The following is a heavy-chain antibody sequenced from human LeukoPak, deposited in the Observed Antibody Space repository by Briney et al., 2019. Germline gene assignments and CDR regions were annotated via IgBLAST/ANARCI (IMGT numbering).Heavy chain of an antibody. Sequence: SETLSLTCTVSGDSISSTSDYWGWIRQPPGKGLEWIGSIYYSGSTYYNPSLKSRVTISVDTSKNQFSLKLSSVTAADTAVYYCARDLPSVNPIFSSSWYALDYWGQGTLVTVSS. CDR2: IYYSGST. CDR3: ARDLPSVNPIFSSSWYALDY. J-gene: IGHJ4*02. D-gene: IGHD6-13*01. V-gene: IGHV4-39*07. CDR1: GDSISSTSDY.